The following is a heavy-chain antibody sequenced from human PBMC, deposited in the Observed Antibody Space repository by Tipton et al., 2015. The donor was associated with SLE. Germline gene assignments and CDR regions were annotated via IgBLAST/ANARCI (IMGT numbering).Heavy chain of an antibody. CDR3: ARASFIVGSTTFWFDP. D-gene: IGHD1-26*01. CDR1: GYSISSGYF. V-gene: IGHV4-38-2*02. CDR2: IYQDGST. J-gene: IGHJ5*02. Sequence: TLSLTCTVSGYSISSGYFWGWVRQPPGKGLEWIGTIYQDGSTYYNPSLKSRVTISVDTSKNQFSLKLNSVTATDAAVYYCARASFIVGSTTFWFDPWGQGALVIVSS.